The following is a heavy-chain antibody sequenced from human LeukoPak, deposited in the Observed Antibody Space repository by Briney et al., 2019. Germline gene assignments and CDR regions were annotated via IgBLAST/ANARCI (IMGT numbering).Heavy chain of an antibody. CDR3: VRVHCSGGGCYQRNDGLEI. V-gene: IGHV3-21*01. J-gene: IGHJ3*02. Sequence: GGSLRLSCAASGFTFNTYSMNWVRQAPGKGLEWVSSISVDSNYLYYVDSLRRRFTVSRDNTKNSLYLQMNSLRAENTAVYYCVRVHCSGGGCYQRNDGLEIWGQGTMVTVSS. D-gene: IGHD2-15*01. CDR2: ISVDSNYL. CDR1: GFTFNTYS.